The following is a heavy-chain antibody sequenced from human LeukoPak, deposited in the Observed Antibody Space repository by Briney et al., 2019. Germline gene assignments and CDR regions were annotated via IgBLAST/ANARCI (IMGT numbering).Heavy chain of an antibody. V-gene: IGHV4-38-2*02. CDR3: ARDGAVVIAIGFDY. Sequence: SETLSLTCTVSGYSISSGYYWGWIRQPPGKGLEWIGSIYHSGSTYYNPSLKSRVTLSVDTSKNQFSLKLSSVTAADTAVYYCARDGAVVIAIGFDYWGQGTLVTVSS. CDR1: GYSISSGYY. CDR2: IYHSGST. D-gene: IGHD2-21*01. J-gene: IGHJ4*02.